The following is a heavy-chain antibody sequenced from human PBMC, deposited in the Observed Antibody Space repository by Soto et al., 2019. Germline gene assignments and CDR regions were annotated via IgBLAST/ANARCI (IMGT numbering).Heavy chain of an antibody. J-gene: IGHJ5*02. V-gene: IGHV3-9*01. CDR1: GFTFDDHA. CDR2: ISWSSRNR. CDR3: TSGGSGALIAADGTGHWIAP. Sequence: EVQLVEAGGGLVQPGRSLRLSCVASGFTFDDHAMHWVRQLPGKGLEWVSCISWSSRNRRYADSVKGRFTISRDNAKNFLFLQKDRLGPEDSALYYCTSGGSGALIAADGTGHWIAPGGQGTLVTVSS. D-gene: IGHD6-13*01.